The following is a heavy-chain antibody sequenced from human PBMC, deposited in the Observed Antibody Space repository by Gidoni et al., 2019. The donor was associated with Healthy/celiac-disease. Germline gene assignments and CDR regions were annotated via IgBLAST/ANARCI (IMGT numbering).Heavy chain of an antibody. CDR3: ARGRGLRIYYYYGMDV. CDR2: INHSGST. V-gene: IGHV4-34*01. Sequence: QVQLQQWGAGLLKPSETLSLTCAVYGGSFSGYYWSWIRQPPGKGLEWIGEINHSGSTNYNPSLKSRVTISVDTSKNQFSLKLSSVTAADTAVYYCARGRGLRIYYYYGMDVWGQGTTVTVSS. D-gene: IGHD3-16*01. J-gene: IGHJ6*02. CDR1: GGSFSGYY.